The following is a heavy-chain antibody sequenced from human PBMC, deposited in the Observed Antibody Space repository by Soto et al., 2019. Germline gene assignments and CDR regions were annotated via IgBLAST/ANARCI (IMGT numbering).Heavy chain of an antibody. CDR3: AKWRTGDYYYDSSGSFDY. D-gene: IGHD3-22*01. CDR2: ISGSGGST. J-gene: IGHJ4*02. Sequence: PGGSLRLSCAASGFTFSNYAMSWVRQAPGKGLEWVSAISGSGGSTYYADSVKGRFTISRDNSKNTLYLQMNSLRAEDTAVYYCAKWRTGDYYYDSSGSFDYWGQGTLVTVSS. CDR1: GFTFSNYA. V-gene: IGHV3-23*01.